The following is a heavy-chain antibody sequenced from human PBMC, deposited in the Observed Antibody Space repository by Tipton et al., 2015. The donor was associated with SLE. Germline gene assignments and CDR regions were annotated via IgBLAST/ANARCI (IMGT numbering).Heavy chain of an antibody. CDR1: GGSFSGYY. V-gene: IGHV4-34*01. Sequence: TLSLTCAVYGGSFSGYYWSWIRQPPGKGLEWIGEINHSGSTNYNPPLKSRVTISVDTSKNQFSLKLSSVTAADTAVYYCAREKPGYYYYYMDVWGKGTTVTVSS. CDR3: AREKPGYYYYYMDV. CDR2: INHSGST. J-gene: IGHJ6*03.